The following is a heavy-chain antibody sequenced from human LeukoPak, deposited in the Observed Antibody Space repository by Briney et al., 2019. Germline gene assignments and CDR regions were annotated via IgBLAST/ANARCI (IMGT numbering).Heavy chain of an antibody. J-gene: IGHJ4*02. CDR1: GGSISSYY. V-gene: IGHV4-59*01. CDR3: ARDRGFWSGYVDY. CDR2: IYYSGST. D-gene: IGHD3-3*01. Sequence: KASETLSLTCTVSGGSISSYYWSWIRQPPGKGLEWIGYIYYSGSTNYNPSLKSRVTISVDTSKNQFSLKLSSVTAADTAVYYCARDRGFWSGYVDYWGQGTLVTVSS.